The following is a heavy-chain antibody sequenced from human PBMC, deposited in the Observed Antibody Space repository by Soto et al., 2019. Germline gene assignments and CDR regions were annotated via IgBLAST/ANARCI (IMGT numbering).Heavy chain of an antibody. J-gene: IGHJ4*02. V-gene: IGHV4-34*01. CDR3: ARGGEDIEVVPAAPRLFVY. D-gene: IGHD2-2*01. Sequence: SETLSLTCAVYGGSFSGYYWSWIRQPPGKGLEWIGEINHSGSTNYNPSLKSRVTISVDTSKNQFSLKLSSVTAADTAVYYCARGGEDIEVVPAAPRLFVYWGQGTLVTVSS. CDR1: GGSFSGYY. CDR2: INHSGST.